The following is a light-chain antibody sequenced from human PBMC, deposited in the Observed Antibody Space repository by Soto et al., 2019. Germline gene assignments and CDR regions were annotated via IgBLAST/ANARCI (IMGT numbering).Light chain of an antibody. CDR3: QQTYSTLSIT. CDR2: VAS. V-gene: IGKV1-39*01. CDR1: ESISRH. Sequence: DIQMTQSPSSLSASVGDRVTITCRASESISRHLNWYQQKPGKAPKILIYVASSLQNGVPSRFRGSGSGTDFTLTITNLQPEDFATYYCQQTYSTLSITFGQGTRLDI. J-gene: IGKJ5*01.